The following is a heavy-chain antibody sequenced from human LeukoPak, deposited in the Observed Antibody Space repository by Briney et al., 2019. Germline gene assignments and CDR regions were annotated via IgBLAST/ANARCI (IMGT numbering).Heavy chain of an antibody. CDR1: GFTFSSYA. V-gene: IGHV3-23*01. D-gene: IGHD1-1*01. J-gene: IGHJ4*02. CDR2: ISGSGGST. CDR3: AKDTPLERRVYYFDY. Sequence: GGSLRLSCAASGFTFSSYALSWVRQAPGKGLEWVSAISGSGGSTYYADSVKGRFTISGDNSKNTLYLQMNSLRAEDTAVYYCAKDTPLERRVYYFDYWGQGTLVTVSS.